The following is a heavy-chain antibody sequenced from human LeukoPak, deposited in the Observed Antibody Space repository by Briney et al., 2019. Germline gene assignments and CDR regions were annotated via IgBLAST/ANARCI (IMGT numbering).Heavy chain of an antibody. V-gene: IGHV3-21*01. D-gene: IGHD6-19*01. J-gene: IGHJ4*02. CDR2: ISSSSSYI. CDR1: GFTFSTYS. CDR3: ARDLYSSGWFDY. Sequence: GGSLRLSCAASGFTFSTYSMNWVRQAPGKGLEWVSSISSSSSYIYYADSVKGRFTISRDNAKNSLYLQMNSLRAEDTAVYYCARDLYSSGWFDYWGQGTLVTVSS.